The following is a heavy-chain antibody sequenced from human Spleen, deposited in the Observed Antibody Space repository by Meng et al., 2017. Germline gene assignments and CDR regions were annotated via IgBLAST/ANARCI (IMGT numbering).Heavy chain of an antibody. CDR2: INHSGST. V-gene: IGHV4-34*01. J-gene: IGHJ4*02. CDR1: GGSFSGYY. Sequence: QAQLQQWGAGLLKPSETLSLTCAVYGGSFSGYYWSWIRQPPGKGLEWIGEINHSGSTNYNPSLKSRVTISVDTSKNQFSLKLSSVTAADTAVYYCASWSRYFDWLLPDYWGQGTLVTVSS. D-gene: IGHD3-9*01. CDR3: ASWSRYFDWLLPDY.